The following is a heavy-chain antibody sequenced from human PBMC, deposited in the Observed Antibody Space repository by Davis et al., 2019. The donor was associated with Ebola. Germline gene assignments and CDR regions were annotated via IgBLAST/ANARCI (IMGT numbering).Heavy chain of an antibody. CDR3: ARVGLRGVFVPFDY. CDR1: GYTFTSYY. V-gene: IGHV1-46*01. D-gene: IGHD3-10*01. CDR2: INPSGGST. Sequence: AASVKVSCKASGYTFTSYYMHWVRQAPGQGLEWMGIINPSGGSTSYAQKFQGRVTITTDTSASTAYMGLSSLKSEDTAVYYCARVGLRGVFVPFDYWGQGTLVTVSP. J-gene: IGHJ4*02.